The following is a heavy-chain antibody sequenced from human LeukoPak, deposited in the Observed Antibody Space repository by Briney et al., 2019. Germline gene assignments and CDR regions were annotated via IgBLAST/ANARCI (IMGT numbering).Heavy chain of an antibody. V-gene: IGHV4-39*01. J-gene: IGHJ6*03. CDR3: ARLNVVPPDFDYYYYYMDV. CDR2: IYYSGST. D-gene: IGHD3-3*01. Sequence: SETLSLTCTVSGSSISSSSYYWGWIRQPPGRGLEWIGSIYYSGSTYYNPSLKSRVTISVDTSKNQFSLKLSSVTAADTAVYYCARLNVVPPDFDYYYYYMDVWGKGTTVTVSS. CDR1: GSSISSSSYY.